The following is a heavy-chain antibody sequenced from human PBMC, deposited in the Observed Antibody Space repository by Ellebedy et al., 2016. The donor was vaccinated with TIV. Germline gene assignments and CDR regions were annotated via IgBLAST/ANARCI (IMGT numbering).Heavy chain of an antibody. Sequence: SVKVSCXASGFTFTSSAVQWVRQARGQRLEWIGWIVVGSGNTNYAQKFQERVTITRDMSTSTAYMELSSLRSEDTAVYYCAAYSGSYSRDFDYWGQGTLVTVSS. CDR3: AAYSGSYSRDFDY. V-gene: IGHV1-58*01. D-gene: IGHD1-26*01. CDR2: IVVGSGNT. J-gene: IGHJ4*02. CDR1: GFTFTSSA.